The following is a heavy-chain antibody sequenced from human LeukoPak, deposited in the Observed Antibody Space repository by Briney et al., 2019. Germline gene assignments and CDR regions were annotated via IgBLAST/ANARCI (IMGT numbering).Heavy chain of an antibody. CDR1: GYTFTSYA. J-gene: IGHJ6*02. V-gene: IGHV1-3*02. Sequence: ASVKVSCKASGYTFTSYAMHWVRQAPGQRLEWMGWSNAGNGNTKYSQEFQGRVTITRDTSASTAYMELSSLRSEDMAVYYCARVSGYGSGSYYVPKGMDVWGQGTTVTVSS. D-gene: IGHD3-10*01. CDR3: ARVSGYGSGSYYVPKGMDV. CDR2: SNAGNGNT.